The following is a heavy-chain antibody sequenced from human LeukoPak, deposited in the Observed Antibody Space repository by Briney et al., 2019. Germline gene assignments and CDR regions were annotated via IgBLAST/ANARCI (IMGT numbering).Heavy chain of an antibody. CDR1: GFTFSSYA. V-gene: IGHV3-23*01. J-gene: IGHJ4*02. CDR2: ISGSGGST. Sequence: GGSLRLSCAASGFTFSSYAMSWVRQAPGKGLEWVSAISGSGGSTYYADSVKGRFTISRDNSKNTLYLQMNSLRAEDTAVYYCAKVPGLQKGRAFSGGLIDYWGQGTLVTVSS. D-gene: IGHD5-24*01. CDR3: AKVPGLQKGRAFSGGLIDY.